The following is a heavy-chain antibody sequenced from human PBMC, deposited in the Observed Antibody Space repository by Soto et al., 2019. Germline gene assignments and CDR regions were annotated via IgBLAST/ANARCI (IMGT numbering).Heavy chain of an antibody. D-gene: IGHD2-15*01. CDR1: GYTSTNYG. CDR3: AAVRDCSGGSCYFDY. CDR2: IIVGSGNT. J-gene: IGHJ4*02. V-gene: IGHV1-3*01. Sequence: ASVKVSCKASGYTSTNYGMHWVRQAPGQRLEWIGWIIVGSGNTKYAQKFQGRVTITRDMSTSTAYMELSSLRSEDTAVYYCAAVRDCSGGSCYFDYWGQGTLVTVSS.